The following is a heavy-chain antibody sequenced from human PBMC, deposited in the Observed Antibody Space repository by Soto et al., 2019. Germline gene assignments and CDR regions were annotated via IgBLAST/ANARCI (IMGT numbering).Heavy chain of an antibody. CDR3: ARGDMSGSYYDWIFY. CDR2: IYYSGST. Sequence: QVQLQESGPGLVKPSQTLSLTCTVSGGSISSGDYYWSWISQPPGKGLEWIGYIYYSGSTYYNPSLKSRVTISVDTSKNQFSLKLSSVTAADTAVYYCARGDMSGSYYDWIFYWGQGTLVTVSS. V-gene: IGHV4-30-4*01. CDR1: GGSISSGDYY. D-gene: IGHD1-26*01. J-gene: IGHJ4*02.